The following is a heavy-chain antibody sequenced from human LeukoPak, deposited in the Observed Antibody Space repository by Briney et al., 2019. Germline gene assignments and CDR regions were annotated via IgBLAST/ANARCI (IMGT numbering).Heavy chain of an antibody. CDR3: ARGQLVYYYYYYMDV. CDR1: GLTASRNY. V-gene: IGHV3-53*01. J-gene: IGHJ6*03. CDR2: IYSGGST. D-gene: IGHD6-6*01. Sequence: GRCPRLASTASGLTASRNYMKFLLEAAAKKLKWVSVIYSGGSTYYADSVKGRFTISRDNSKNTLYLQMNSLRAEDTAVYYCARGQLVYYYYYYMDVWGKGTTVTVSS.